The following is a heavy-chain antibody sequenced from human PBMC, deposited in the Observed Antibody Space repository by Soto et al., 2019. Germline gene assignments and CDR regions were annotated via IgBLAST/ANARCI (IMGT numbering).Heavy chain of an antibody. J-gene: IGHJ6*02. V-gene: IGHV3-30*18. CDR3: AKGAMVREAYYYYGMDV. CDR1: GFTFSSYG. Sequence: QVQLVESGGGVVQPGRSLRLSCAASGFTFSSYGMHWVRQAPGKGLEWVAVISYDGSNKYYADSVKGRFTISRDNSKNTLYLQMNSVRAEDTAVYYCAKGAMVREAYYYYGMDVWGQGTTVTVSS. D-gene: IGHD5-18*01. CDR2: ISYDGSNK.